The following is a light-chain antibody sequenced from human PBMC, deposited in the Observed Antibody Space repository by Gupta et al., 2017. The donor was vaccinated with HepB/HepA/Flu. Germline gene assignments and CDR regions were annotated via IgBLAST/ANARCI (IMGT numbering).Light chain of an antibody. V-gene: IGKV3-11*01. CDR1: QSVSSY. CDR3: QQRSNWLT. CDR2: DAS. J-gene: IGKJ4*01. Sequence: EIVLTQSPATLSLSPGERANLSCRASQSVSSYLAWYQQKPGQAPRLLIYDASNRATGIPARFSGSGSGTDFTLTISSLEPEDFAVYYCQQRSNWLTFGGGTKVEIK.